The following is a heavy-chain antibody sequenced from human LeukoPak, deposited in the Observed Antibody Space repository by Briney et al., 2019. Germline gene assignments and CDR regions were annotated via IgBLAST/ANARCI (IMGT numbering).Heavy chain of an antibody. CDR1: GFTFSSYA. V-gene: IGHV3-64D*06. CDR2: ISSNGGST. CDR3: VKEKYYYGSGSYFPILDY. D-gene: IGHD3-10*01. Sequence: GGSLRLSCSASGFTFSSYAMHWVRQAPGKGLEYVSAISSNGGSTYYADSVKGRFTISRDNSKSTLYLQMSSLRAEDTAVYYCVKEKYYYGSGSYFPILDYWGQGTLVTVSS. J-gene: IGHJ4*02.